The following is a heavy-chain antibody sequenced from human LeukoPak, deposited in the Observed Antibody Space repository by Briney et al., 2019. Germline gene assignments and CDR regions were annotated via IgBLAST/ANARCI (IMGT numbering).Heavy chain of an antibody. Sequence: PGRSLRLSCAASGFTFSSYAMHWVRQAPGKGLEWVAVISYDGSNKYYADSVKGRFTISRDNSKNTLYLQMNSLRAEDTAVYYCARDQGDGDYDLADWSDPWGQGTLVTVSS. CDR2: ISYDGSNK. J-gene: IGHJ5*02. CDR1: GFTFSSYA. V-gene: IGHV3-30-3*01. D-gene: IGHD4-17*01. CDR3: ARDQGDGDYDLADWSDP.